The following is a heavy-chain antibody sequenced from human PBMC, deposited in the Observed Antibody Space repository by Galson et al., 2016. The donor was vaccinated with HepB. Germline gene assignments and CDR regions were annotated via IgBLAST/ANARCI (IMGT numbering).Heavy chain of an antibody. CDR3: AKAPSPSCIGALCYELDS. D-gene: IGHD2-8*02. V-gene: IGHV3-23*01. J-gene: IGHJ4*02. CDR1: GFTFSTYA. Sequence: SLRLSCAASGFTFSTYAVSWVRQAPGKRLEWVSAISGRDSGTYHADSVKGRFTISRDNSKNTLYLQMNSPRVEDTGIYYCAKAPSPSCIGALCYELDSWGQGTLVTVSS. CDR2: ISGRDSGT.